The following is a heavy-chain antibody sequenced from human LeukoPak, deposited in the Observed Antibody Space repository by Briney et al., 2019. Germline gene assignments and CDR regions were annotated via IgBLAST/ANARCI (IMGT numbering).Heavy chain of an antibody. CDR1: GGSVSSGSYY. CDR3: ARAKAAAGIDYFDY. Sequence: PSETLSLTCTVSGGSVSSGSYYWNWIRQPPGKGLGWIGYIYYSGSTNYNPSLKSRVTISVDTSKNQFSLKLSSVTAADTAVYYCARAKAAAGIDYFDYWGQGTLVTVSS. D-gene: IGHD6-13*01. J-gene: IGHJ4*02. V-gene: IGHV4-61*01. CDR2: IYYSGST.